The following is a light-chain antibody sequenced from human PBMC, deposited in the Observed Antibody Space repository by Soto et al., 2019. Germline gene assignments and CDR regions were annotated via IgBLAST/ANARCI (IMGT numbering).Light chain of an antibody. V-gene: IGLV2-8*01. CDR3: SSFAGSRSYYV. CDR2: EVT. Sequence: QSVLTQPPSASGSPGQSVTISCTGTSSDLGAYNYVSWYQQHPGKAPKLMIYEVTKRPSGVPDRFSGSKSGNTASLTVSGLQAEDEADYYCSSFAGSRSYYVFGTGTKLTVL. J-gene: IGLJ1*01. CDR1: SSDLGAYNY.